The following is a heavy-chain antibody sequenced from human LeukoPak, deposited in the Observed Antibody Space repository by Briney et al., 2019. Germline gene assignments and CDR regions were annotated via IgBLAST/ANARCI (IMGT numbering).Heavy chain of an antibody. Sequence: ASVKVSCKASGYTFTSYAMHWVRQAPGQRLEWMGWINAGNGNTKYSQKFQGRVTITRDTSASTAYMELSSLRPEDTAVYYCARVGIVVVPAAMLDYWGQGTLVTVSS. D-gene: IGHD2-2*01. CDR3: ARVGIVVVPAAMLDY. V-gene: IGHV1-3*01. CDR2: INAGNGNT. CDR1: GYTFTSYA. J-gene: IGHJ4*02.